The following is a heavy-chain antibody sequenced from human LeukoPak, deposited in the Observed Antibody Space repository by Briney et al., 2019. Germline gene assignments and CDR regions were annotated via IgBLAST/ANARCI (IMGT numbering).Heavy chain of an antibody. J-gene: IGHJ4*02. CDR1: GFTFDDFG. Sequence: GGSLRLSCAASGFTFDDFGMSWIRQAPGKGLEWVYGINWNGGSTGYADSVKGRFTISRDNDNNSLYLQSTMMRAEDTALYYCARGSEVVTAIPWYVDYCGPRDLVSVSS. CDR2: INWNGGST. CDR3: ARGSEVVTAIPWYVDY. V-gene: IGHV3-20*04. D-gene: IGHD2-21*02.